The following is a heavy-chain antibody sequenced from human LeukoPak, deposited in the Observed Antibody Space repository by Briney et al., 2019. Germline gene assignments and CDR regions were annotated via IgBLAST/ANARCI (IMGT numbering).Heavy chain of an antibody. CDR2: IYFIWST. CDR1: GGSISSYY. D-gene: IGHD5-12*01. Sequence: SGTLSLTCTVSGGSISSYYWSWIRQPPGKGLDWIGYIYFIWSTNYKPSLKSRVTIPVHTSKNQFPLKPRTVHAADTGVYYCAIPREGLRNLRAFDYGGQGTMVSVSS. CDR3: AIPREGLRNLRAFDY. J-gene: IGHJ4*02. V-gene: IGHV4-59*12.